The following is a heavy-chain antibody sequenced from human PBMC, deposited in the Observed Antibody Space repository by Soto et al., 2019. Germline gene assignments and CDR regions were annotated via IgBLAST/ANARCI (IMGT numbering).Heavy chain of an antibody. CDR3: AKDLRLWSKDYYYYGMDV. Sequence: PGGSLRLSCAASGFTFSSYGMHWVRQAPGKGLEWVAVISYDGSKEFYADSVKGRFTISGDNSKNTLYLQMNSLRAEDTAVYYCAKDLRLWSKDYYYYGMDVWGQGTTVTVSS. J-gene: IGHJ6*02. CDR1: GFTFSSYG. CDR2: ISYDGSKE. V-gene: IGHV3-30*18. D-gene: IGHD5-18*01.